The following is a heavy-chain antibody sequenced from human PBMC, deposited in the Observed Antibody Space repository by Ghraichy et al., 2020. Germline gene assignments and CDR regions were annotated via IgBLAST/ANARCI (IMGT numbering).Heavy chain of an antibody. D-gene: IGHD2-2*01. V-gene: IGHV3-48*02. CDR3: ASRYCSSTSCHYMDV. CDR2: ISSRSDT. Sequence: GGSLRLSCAASGFNFSTYGMNWVRQAPGKGLEWISHISSRSDTFYADSVKGRFTISRDNAKDSLYLQMNGLRDEDTAVYYCASRYCSSTSCHYMDVWGKGTTVTVSS. J-gene: IGHJ6*03. CDR1: GFNFSTYG.